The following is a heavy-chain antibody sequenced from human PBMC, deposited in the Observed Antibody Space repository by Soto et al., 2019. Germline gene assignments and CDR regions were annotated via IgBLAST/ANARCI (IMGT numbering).Heavy chain of an antibody. D-gene: IGHD6-25*01. CDR2: FSGGRGGT. Sequence: GGSLRLSCAVSGFSNSEYGVTWVRQPPGKGLERVSGFSGGRGGTFYADSVRGRFTISRDISRNMVYMQMDRLRGEDTAVTYPGKCNGCGDSWDQGTVVTSSS. CDR1: GFSNSEYG. J-gene: IGHJ4*02. CDR3: GKCNGCGDS. V-gene: IGHV3-23*01.